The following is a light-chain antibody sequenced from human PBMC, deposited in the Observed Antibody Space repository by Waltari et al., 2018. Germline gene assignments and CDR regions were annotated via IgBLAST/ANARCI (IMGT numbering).Light chain of an antibody. Sequence: QSVLTQPPSVSGAPGQRVTISCTGSSSNIGAGFAVHWYQQHPGTAPKLLLYGNNKRPSGVPDRFSGSKSGTSASLAITGLQAEDEADYYCQSYGSDWVFGGGTKLTVL. V-gene: IGLV1-40*01. CDR1: SSNIGAGFA. J-gene: IGLJ3*02. CDR3: QSYGSDWV. CDR2: GNN.